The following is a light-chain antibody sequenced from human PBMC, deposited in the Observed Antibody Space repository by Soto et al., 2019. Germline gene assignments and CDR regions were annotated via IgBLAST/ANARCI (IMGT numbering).Light chain of an antibody. V-gene: IGKV2-28*01. J-gene: IGKJ4*01. CDR2: LGS. Sequence: DIVMTQSPLSLPVTPGEPASISCRSSQSLLHSNGYNYLDWYLQKPGQSPQLLIYLGSNRASGVPDRFSGSGSGTDFTLKISRLQPEDVGVYYCMQALQTPLTFGGGTKVEIK. CDR3: MQALQTPLT. CDR1: QSLLHSNGYNY.